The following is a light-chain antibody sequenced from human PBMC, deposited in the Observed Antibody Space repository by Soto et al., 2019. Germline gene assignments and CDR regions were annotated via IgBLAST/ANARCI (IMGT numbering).Light chain of an antibody. CDR1: QSVTVNS. CDR2: AAS. CDR3: QQYGDSPLT. J-gene: IGKJ3*01. Sequence: EIRLTQSPSTLSLSPGEGVTLSCRASQSVTVNSLAWYQQKPGQAPRLLIYAASTRAAAVPDRFTGSGSGTDFALNISRLETEDFGVYSCQQYGDSPLTSGPGTKVDI. V-gene: IGKV3-20*01.